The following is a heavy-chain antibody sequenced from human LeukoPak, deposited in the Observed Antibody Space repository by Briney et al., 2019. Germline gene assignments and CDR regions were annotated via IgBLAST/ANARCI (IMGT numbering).Heavy chain of an antibody. J-gene: IGHJ6*03. V-gene: IGHV4-34*01. Sequence: PSETLSLTCAVYGESFSGYFWSWIRQPPGKGLEWIGEINHSGYTNYNPSLKTRVSISVDTSKKQFSLRLNSVTAADTAVYYCARVARDNYYYYYYMDVWGKGTTVTISS. CDR2: INHSGYT. CDR3: ARVARDNYYYYYYMDV. CDR1: GESFSGYF.